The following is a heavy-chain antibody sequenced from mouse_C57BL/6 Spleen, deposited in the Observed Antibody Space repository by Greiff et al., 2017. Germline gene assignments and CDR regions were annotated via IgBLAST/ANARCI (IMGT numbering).Heavy chain of an antibody. D-gene: IGHD2-5*01. CDR2: ISSGSSTI. CDR3: ASSYYSNYDYFDY. V-gene: IGHV5-17*01. Sequence: DVMLVESGGGLVKPGGSLKLSCAASGFTFSDYGMHWVRQAPEKGLEWVAYISSGSSTIYYADTVKGRFTISRDNAKNTLFLQMTSLRSEDTAMYYCASSYYSNYDYFDYWGQGTTLTVSS. CDR1: GFTFSDYG. J-gene: IGHJ2*01.